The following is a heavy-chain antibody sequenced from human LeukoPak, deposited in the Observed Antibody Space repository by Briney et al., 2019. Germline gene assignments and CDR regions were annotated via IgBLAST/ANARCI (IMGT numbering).Heavy chain of an antibody. CDR2: IYGSGVSI. CDR1: GFTFEKDV. CDR3: AKDLGWELPAEAY. Sequence: GGSLRLSCVASGFTFEKDVMNWVRQAPGKGLEWLATIYGSGVSISYADSVKGRFTISRDNSNNTLYLQMNSLRAEDTAMYFCAKDLGWELPAEAYWGQGILVTVSS. J-gene: IGHJ4*02. D-gene: IGHD1-26*01. V-gene: IGHV3-23*01.